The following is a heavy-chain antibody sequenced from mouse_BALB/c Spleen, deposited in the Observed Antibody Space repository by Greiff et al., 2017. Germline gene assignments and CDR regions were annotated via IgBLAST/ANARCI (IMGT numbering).Heavy chain of an antibody. CDR3: ARDLGYYGYRSAMDY. J-gene: IGHJ4*01. CDR2: IWGDGST. Sequence: QVQLKESGPGLVAPSQSLSITCTVSGFSLTGYGVNWVRQPPGTGLEWLGMIWGDGSTDYTSALKSRLSISKDNSKSQVFLKMNSLQTDDTARYYCARDLGYYGYRSAMDYWGQGTSVTVSS. CDR1: GFSLTGYG. V-gene: IGHV2-6-7*01. D-gene: IGHD1-2*01.